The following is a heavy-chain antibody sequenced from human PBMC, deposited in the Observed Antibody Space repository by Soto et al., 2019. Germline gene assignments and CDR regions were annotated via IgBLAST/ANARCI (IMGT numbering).Heavy chain of an antibody. CDR1: GFTFSNYW. Sequence: EVQLVESGGGLVQPGGSLRLSCAASGFTFSNYWMSWVRQAPGRGLEWVANIKEDGSEKYYEDSVKGRFTISRDNAKNSLYLQMNSLRAEDTAVYYCVRVGRLGGYWGQGTLVTVSS. CDR3: VRVGRLGGY. J-gene: IGHJ4*02. D-gene: IGHD3-16*01. CDR2: IKEDGSEK. V-gene: IGHV3-7*03.